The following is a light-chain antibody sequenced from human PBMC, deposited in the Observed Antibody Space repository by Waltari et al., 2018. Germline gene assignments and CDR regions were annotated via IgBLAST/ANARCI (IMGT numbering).Light chain of an antibody. CDR3: QQHNTYLYS. CDR2: AAS. Sequence: DIQLTQSPSFLSASVGDRVTITCRASQGIPSLLAWYQQKSGKAPNFLIYAASTLRRGVPSRFSGSGSGTVFTLTINDLQPEDFATYYCQQHNTYLYSFGQGTEVVMK. J-gene: IGKJ2*01. V-gene: IGKV1-9*01. CDR1: QGIPSL.